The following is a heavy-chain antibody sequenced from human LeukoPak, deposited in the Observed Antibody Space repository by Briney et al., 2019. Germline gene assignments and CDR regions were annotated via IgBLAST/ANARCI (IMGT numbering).Heavy chain of an antibody. Sequence: PSETLSLTCAVYGGSFSGYFWTWIRQPPGKGLEWIGEISHSGSTNYKPSLESRVTISLDTSKNQFSLELSSVSAADTAVYYCARAFDYNGSGSQFGYWGQGTLVTVSS. CDR3: ARAFDYNGSGSQFGY. J-gene: IGHJ4*02. V-gene: IGHV4-34*01. CDR1: GGSFSGYF. CDR2: ISHSGST. D-gene: IGHD3-10*01.